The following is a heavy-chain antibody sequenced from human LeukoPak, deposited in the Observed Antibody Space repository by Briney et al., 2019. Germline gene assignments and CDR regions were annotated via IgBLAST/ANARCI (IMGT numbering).Heavy chain of an antibody. J-gene: IGHJ4*02. Sequence: SETLSLTCTVSGDFISIYYWSWIRQPAGKGLEWIGRIYTSGNTNYNPSLKSRVTMSVDTSKNQFSLKLSSVTAADTAVYYCARHLYFEDSSGYYSYSFDYWGQGTLVTVSS. D-gene: IGHD3-22*01. CDR3: ARHLYFEDSSGYYSYSFDY. CDR2: IYTSGNT. CDR1: GDFISIYY. V-gene: IGHV4-4*07.